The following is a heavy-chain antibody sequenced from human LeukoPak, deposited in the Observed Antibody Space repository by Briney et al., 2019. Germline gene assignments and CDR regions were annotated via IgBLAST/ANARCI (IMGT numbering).Heavy chain of an antibody. CDR2: IRRKADGGTT. Sequence: GGSLRLSCAASGFTFSNAWMSWVRQAPGKGLEWVDRIRRKADGGTTEYAAPVKGRFTISRDDSKNTVYLQMNSLKTEDTAMYYCTREATLIWDWGQGTLVTVSS. J-gene: IGHJ4*02. CDR3: TREATLIWD. D-gene: IGHD3-22*01. CDR1: GFTFSNAW. V-gene: IGHV3-15*01.